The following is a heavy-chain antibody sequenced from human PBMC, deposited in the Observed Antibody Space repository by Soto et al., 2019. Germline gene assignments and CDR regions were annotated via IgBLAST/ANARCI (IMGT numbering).Heavy chain of an antibody. V-gene: IGHV3-30*18. CDR2: ISFDGTKT. CDR1: GFTFSTYA. D-gene: IGHD3-10*02. Sequence: QVQVVESGGGVVQPGRSLRLSCAASGFTFSTYAMHWVRQAPGKGLEWVARISFDGTKTTYADSVKGRFTISRDNSKNTLNLQMNTRRAEDTAVFYCVKLYVWGRGGDYWGQGTLVTVSS. CDR3: VKLYVWGRGGDY. J-gene: IGHJ4*02.